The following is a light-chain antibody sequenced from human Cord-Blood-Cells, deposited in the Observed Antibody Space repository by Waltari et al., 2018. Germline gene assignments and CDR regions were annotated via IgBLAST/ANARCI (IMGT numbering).Light chain of an antibody. CDR1: QSVSSN. CDR3: QQYNNWPPWT. V-gene: IGKV3-15*01. CDR2: GAS. J-gene: IGKJ1*01. Sequence: EIVMTQSPATLSVSPGERATLPCRASQSVSSNLAWYQQKPGQAPSLLIYGASTRATGIPARCSGSGSGTEFTLTISSLQSEDFAVYYCQQYNNWPPWTFGQGTKVEIK.